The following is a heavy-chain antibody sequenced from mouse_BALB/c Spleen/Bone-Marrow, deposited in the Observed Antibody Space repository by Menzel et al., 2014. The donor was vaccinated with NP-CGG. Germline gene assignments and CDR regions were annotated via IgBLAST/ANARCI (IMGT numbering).Heavy chain of an antibody. CDR3: GNSRSGFPY. V-gene: IGHV1-7*01. Sequence: VQLQESGAELAKAGHSEEMPCKASGYTFTNSWMHWVKQRPGQGLEWIGYINPGTDYTENDQKFKDKATLTADRSSSASFMQLSGLTSDDSAVYFCGNSRSGFPYWGQGTLVTVSA. CDR2: INPGTDYT. J-gene: IGHJ3*01. CDR1: GYTFTNSW.